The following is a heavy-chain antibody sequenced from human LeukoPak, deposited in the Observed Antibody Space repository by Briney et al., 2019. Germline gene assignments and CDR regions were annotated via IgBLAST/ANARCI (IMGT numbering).Heavy chain of an antibody. CDR3: ARAFWSGYIFDY. J-gene: IGHJ4*02. D-gene: IGHD3-3*01. V-gene: IGHV1-69*13. Sequence: GASVKVSXKASGGTFSSYAISWVRQAPGQGLEWMGGIIPIFGTANYAQKFQGRVTITADESTSTAYMELSSLRSEDTAVYYCARAFWSGYIFDYWGQGTLVTVSS. CDR1: GGTFSSYA. CDR2: IIPIFGTA.